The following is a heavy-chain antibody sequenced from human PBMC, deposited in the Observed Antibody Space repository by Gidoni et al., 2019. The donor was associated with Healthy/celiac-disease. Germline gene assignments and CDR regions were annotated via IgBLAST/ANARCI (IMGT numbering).Heavy chain of an antibody. CDR1: DGSCPSSSYY. Sequence: PDGSCPSSSYYWGWIRQPPGKGLEWIGSIYYSGSTYYNPSLKSRVPISVDTSKNQFSLKLSSVTAADTAVYYCARDKGAITSMGDDAFDIWGQGTIVTVSS. J-gene: IGHJ3*02. CDR3: ARDKGAITSMGDDAFDI. V-gene: IGHV4-39*02. D-gene: IGHD5-18*01. CDR2: IYYSGST.